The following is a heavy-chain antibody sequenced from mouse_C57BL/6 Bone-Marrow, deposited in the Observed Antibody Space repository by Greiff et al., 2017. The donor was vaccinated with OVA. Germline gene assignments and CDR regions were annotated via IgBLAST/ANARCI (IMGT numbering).Heavy chain of an antibody. CDR1: GYTFTSYT. V-gene: IGHV1-4*01. Sequence: VQLQQSGAELARPGASVKMSCKASGYTFTSYTMHWVKQRPGQGLEWIGYINPSSGYTKYNQKFKDKATLTADKSSSTAYMQLSSLTSEDSAVYYCARSVFITTVVARPMDYWGQGTSVTVSS. D-gene: IGHD1-1*01. J-gene: IGHJ4*01. CDR3: ARSVFITTVVARPMDY. CDR2: INPSSGYT.